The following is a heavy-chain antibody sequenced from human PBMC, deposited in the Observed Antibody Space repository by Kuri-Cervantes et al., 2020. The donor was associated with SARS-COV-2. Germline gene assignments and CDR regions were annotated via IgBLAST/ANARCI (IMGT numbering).Heavy chain of an antibody. D-gene: IGHD5-24*01. V-gene: IGHV3-23*01. CDR3: AKEAVRGDGFFDY. CDR2: ISGGGGST. J-gene: IGHJ4*02. Sequence: GESLKISCATSGFTFTSYAMSWVRQAPGKGLEWVSTISGGGGSTYYADSVEGRFTISRDSSKNTLYLQMNSLRAEDTAVYYCAKEAVRGDGFFDYWGQGTLVTVSS. CDR1: GFTFTSYA.